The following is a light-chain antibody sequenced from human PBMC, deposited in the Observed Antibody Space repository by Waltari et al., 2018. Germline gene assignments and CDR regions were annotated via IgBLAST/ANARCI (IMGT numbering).Light chain of an antibody. CDR1: QSVGRS. CDR3: QHYVSLPAT. CDR2: DTS. Sequence: EIVLTQSPGTLSLSPGERATLSCRASQSVGRSLAWYQQIPGQAPRLLIYDTSSRATGIPDRFSGSGSGTDFSLTISRLEPEDFAVYYCQHYVSLPATFGQGTKVEIK. J-gene: IGKJ1*01. V-gene: IGKV3-20*01.